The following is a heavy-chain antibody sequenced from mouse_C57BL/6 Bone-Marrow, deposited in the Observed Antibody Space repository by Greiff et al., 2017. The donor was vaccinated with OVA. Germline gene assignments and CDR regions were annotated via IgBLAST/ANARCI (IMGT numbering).Heavy chain of an antibody. CDR1: GFTFSSYG. J-gene: IGHJ3*01. V-gene: IGHV5-6*01. CDR2: ISSGGSYT. Sequence: VQLQQSGGDLVKPGGSLKLSCAASGFTFSSYGMSWVRQTPDKRLEWVATISSGGSYTYYPDSVKGRFTISRDNAKNTLYLQMSSLKSEDTAMYYCARPQTAQATFWFAYWGQGTLVTVSA. CDR3: ARPQTAQATFWFAY. D-gene: IGHD3-2*02.